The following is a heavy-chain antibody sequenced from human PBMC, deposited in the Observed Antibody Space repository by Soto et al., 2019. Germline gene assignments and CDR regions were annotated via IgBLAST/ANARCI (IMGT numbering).Heavy chain of an antibody. CDR2: VYSSGST. D-gene: IGHD3-10*01. CDR3: ARDRGVVVGTFDY. CDR1: GDSIRGGVYF. Sequence: QVQLQESGPGLVKPSQTLSLTCTVSGDSIRGGVYFWSWIRRPPGKGLEWLGYVYSSGSTSYNPSLESRLSISKDVSRNQFSLDLSSVTAADTAVYYCARDRGVVVGTFDYWGQGILVTVS. J-gene: IGHJ4*02. V-gene: IGHV4-30-4*01.